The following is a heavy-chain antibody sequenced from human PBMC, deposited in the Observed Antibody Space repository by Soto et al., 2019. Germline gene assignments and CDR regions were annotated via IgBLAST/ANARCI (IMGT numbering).Heavy chain of an antibody. Sequence: SETLSLTCAVYGGSFSGYYWSWIRQPPGKGLEWIGEINHSGSTNYNPSLKSRVTISVDTSKNQFSLKLSSVTAADTAVYYCARGWGRIFDYWGQGTLVTISP. CDR3: ARGWGRIFDY. D-gene: IGHD7-27*01. V-gene: IGHV4-34*01. CDR1: GGSFSGYY. J-gene: IGHJ4*02. CDR2: INHSGST.